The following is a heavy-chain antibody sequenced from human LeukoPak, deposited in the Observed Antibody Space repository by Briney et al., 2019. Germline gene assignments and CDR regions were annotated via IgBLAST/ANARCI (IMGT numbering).Heavy chain of an antibody. CDR1: GFTLSSYW. CDR3: ARDSCAPS. V-gene: IGHV3-74*01. CDR2: IHSDGSST. Sequence: QPGGSLSLSCAASGFTLSSYWMHWVRHAPAQGMAWVSRIHSDGSSTTYADSVKGRFTISRDNAKNTLYLQMNSLRFEDTAVYYCARDSCAPSWGQGTLVTVSS. J-gene: IGHJ4*02.